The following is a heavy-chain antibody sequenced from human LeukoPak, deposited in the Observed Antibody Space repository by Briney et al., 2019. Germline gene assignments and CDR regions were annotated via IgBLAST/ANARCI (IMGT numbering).Heavy chain of an antibody. Sequence: GGSLRLSCAASGFTFSSYWMHWVRQTPGKGLVWVSRINVDGSSTSYADSVKGRFTISRDNAKNTLYLQMNSLKTEDTAVYYCVRWVQGSPGLWGQGTLVTVSS. CDR2: INVDGSST. J-gene: IGHJ4*02. V-gene: IGHV3-74*01. CDR1: GFTFSSYW. CDR3: VRWVQGSPGL.